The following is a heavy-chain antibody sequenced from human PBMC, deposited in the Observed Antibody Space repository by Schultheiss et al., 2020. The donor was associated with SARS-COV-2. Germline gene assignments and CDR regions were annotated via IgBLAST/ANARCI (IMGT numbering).Heavy chain of an antibody. CDR2: ITASGGST. V-gene: IGHV3-23*01. CDR1: GFTFSTYP. CDR3: ASRRWLQLPFDY. Sequence: GGSLRLSCAASGFTFSTYPMSWVRQVPGKGLEWVSSITASGGSTHYAASVKGRFTMSRDNSKNTLYLQMNSLRAEDTAVYYCASRRWLQLPFDYWGQGTLVTVSS. J-gene: IGHJ4*02. D-gene: IGHD5-24*01.